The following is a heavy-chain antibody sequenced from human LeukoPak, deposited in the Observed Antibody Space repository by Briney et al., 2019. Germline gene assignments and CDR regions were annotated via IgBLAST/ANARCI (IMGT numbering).Heavy chain of an antibody. D-gene: IGHD3-10*01. Sequence: SETLSLTCTVSGVSISSYYWSWIRQPPGKGLEWIGYIYYSGSTNYNPSLKSRVTISVDTSKNQFSLKLSSVTAADTAVYYCARDFRGVTAPRYMDVWGKGTTVTVSS. CDR3: ARDFRGVTAPRYMDV. V-gene: IGHV4-59*01. CDR2: IYYSGST. CDR1: GVSISSYY. J-gene: IGHJ6*03.